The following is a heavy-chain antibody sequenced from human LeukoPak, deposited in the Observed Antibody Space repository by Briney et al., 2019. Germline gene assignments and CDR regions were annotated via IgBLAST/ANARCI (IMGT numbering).Heavy chain of an antibody. CDR2: LSYDGSKK. Sequence: GGSLRLSCAASGFTFSYYGMRWVRQAPGKGLEWVAVLSYDGSKKYYADSVKGRVTISRDNSKNTLYLQMNSLRAEDTAVYYCAMPDYYDSSGTSIDYWGQGTLVTVSS. CDR3: AMPDYYDSSGTSIDY. D-gene: IGHD3-22*01. J-gene: IGHJ4*02. V-gene: IGHV3-30*03. CDR1: GFTFSYYG.